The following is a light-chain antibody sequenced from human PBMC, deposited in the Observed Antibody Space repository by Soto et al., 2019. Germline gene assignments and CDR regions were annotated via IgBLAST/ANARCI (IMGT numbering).Light chain of an antibody. Sequence: DIQMTQSPSSLSASVGDRVTLTCRASQSISSYLNWYQLKPGRPPKLLIYFASSLQAGVPSRFSGAGSETDFTITITGLQPEDFTSYFCLQTASVPYTFSQGT. CDR3: LQTASVPYT. CDR1: QSISSY. J-gene: IGKJ2*01. CDR2: FAS. V-gene: IGKV1-39*01.